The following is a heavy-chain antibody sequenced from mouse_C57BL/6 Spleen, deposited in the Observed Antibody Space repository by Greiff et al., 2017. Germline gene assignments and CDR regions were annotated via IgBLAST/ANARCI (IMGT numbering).Heavy chain of an antibody. J-gene: IGHJ2*01. CDR3: AREITTVVEDFDY. CDR1: GYAFSSSW. CDR2: IYPGDGDT. V-gene: IGHV1-82*01. Sequence: VQLQQSGPELVKPGASVKISCKASGYAFSSSWMNWVKQRPGKGLEWIGRIYPGDGDTNYNGKFKGKATLTADKSSSTAYMQLSSLTSEDSAVYFCAREITTVVEDFDYWGQGTTLTVSS. D-gene: IGHD1-1*01.